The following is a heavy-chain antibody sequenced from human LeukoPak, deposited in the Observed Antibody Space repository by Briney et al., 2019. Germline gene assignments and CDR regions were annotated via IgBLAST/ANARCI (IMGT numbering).Heavy chain of an antibody. CDR2: INWNGGST. CDR1: GFTFDDYG. J-gene: IGHJ4*02. CDR3: AKGGRAPDY. Sequence: GGSLRLSCAASGFTFDDYGMSWVRQAPGKGLEWVSGINWNGGSTGYADSVKGRFTISRDNSKNTLYLQMNSLRAEDTAVYYCAKGGRAPDYWGQGTLVTVSS. V-gene: IGHV3-20*04. D-gene: IGHD3-10*01.